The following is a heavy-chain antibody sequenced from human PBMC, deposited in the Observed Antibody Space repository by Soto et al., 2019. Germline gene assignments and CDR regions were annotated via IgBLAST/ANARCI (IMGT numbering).Heavy chain of an antibody. V-gene: IGHV4-59*01. J-gene: IGHJ4*02. CDR2: IYSSGST. CDR1: GGSISSYY. Sequence: QVQLQESGPVLVKPSETLSLTCTVSGGSISSYYWSWIRQPPGKGLEWIWYIYSSGSTNYNPSLKSRVTISVDTAKNQFSLKLSSVHAEDTAVYYCARRWGGTFDYWGQGTLVTVSS. D-gene: IGHD2-21*01. CDR3: ARRWGGTFDY.